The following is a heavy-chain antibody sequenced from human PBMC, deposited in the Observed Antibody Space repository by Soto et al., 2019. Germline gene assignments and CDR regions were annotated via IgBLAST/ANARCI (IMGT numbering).Heavy chain of an antibody. D-gene: IGHD3-16*01. J-gene: IGHJ4*02. V-gene: IGHV4-59*01. Sequence: QVQLQESGPGLVKPSQTLSLTCTVSGASMTNYFGSWIRQTPGKGLEYIGFMYSNGYSDYNPSLKSRVTMSVDTSKNQFSLRLSSVTAADTAMYYCARSGLTFGGVMWGQGTLVTVSS. CDR2: MYSNGYS. CDR3: ARSGLTFGGVM. CDR1: GASMTNYF.